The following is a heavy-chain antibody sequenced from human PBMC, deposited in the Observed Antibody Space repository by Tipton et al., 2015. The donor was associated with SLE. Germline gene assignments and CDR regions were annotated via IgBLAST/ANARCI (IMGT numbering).Heavy chain of an antibody. J-gene: IGHJ5*02. CDR1: GGSISSGSHW. D-gene: IGHD3-3*01. CDR3: ARLIHDYGFWSGSQYWFDP. V-gene: IGHV4-39*07. CDR2: LYSRGSA. Sequence: TLSLTCTVSGGSISSGSHWWGWIRQPPGKGPEWIGTLYSRGSAYSNPSLQSRVTISPDTSKNQFFLRVSSVTAADTAVYYCARLIHDYGFWSGSQYWFDPWGPGTLVNVSS.